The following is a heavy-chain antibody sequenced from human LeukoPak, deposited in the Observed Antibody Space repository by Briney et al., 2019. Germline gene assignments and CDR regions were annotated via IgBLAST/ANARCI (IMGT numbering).Heavy chain of an antibody. J-gene: IGHJ4*02. D-gene: IGHD3-22*01. CDR2: INSNGGTT. V-gene: IGHV3-64*01. Sequence: GGSLRLSCAASGFTFSSHSMHWVRQAPGKGLQYVSAINSNGGTTYYANSVKGRFTISRDNSKSTLYLQMGSLRIEDMAVYYCARDAGGSSGYPDFWGRGTLVTASS. CDR3: ARDAGGSSGYPDF. CDR1: GFTFSSHS.